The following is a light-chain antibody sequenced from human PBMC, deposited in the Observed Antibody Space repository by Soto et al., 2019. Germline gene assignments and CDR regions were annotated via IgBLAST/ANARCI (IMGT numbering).Light chain of an antibody. Sequence: EIVLTQSPATLSLSPGERATLSCRASQSVSSYLAWYQQKPGQAPRLLIYDASNRATGIPARFSGSGSGTEFTLTISSLRSEDFAVYYCQQYDNWPITFGQGTRLENK. CDR3: QQYDNWPIT. CDR2: DAS. J-gene: IGKJ5*01. CDR1: QSVSSY. V-gene: IGKV3D-15*01.